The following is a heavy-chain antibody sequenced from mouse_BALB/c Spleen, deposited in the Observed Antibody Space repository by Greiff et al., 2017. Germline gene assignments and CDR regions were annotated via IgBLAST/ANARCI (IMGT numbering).Heavy chain of an antibody. Sequence: EVQLVESGGGLVKPGGSLKLSCEASGFTFSSYAMSWVRQTPEKRLEWVASISSGGSTYYPDSVKGRFTISRDNARNILYLQMSSLRSEDTAMYYCARGVRRHYAMDYWGQGTSVTVSS. CDR2: ISSGGST. CDR1: GFTFSSYA. CDR3: ARGVRRHYAMDY. D-gene: IGHD2-14*01. J-gene: IGHJ4*01. V-gene: IGHV5-6-5*01.